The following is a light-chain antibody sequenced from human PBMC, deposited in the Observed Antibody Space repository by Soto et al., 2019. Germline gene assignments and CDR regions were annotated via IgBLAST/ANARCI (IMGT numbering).Light chain of an antibody. J-gene: IGKJ1*01. CDR1: QSVSSH. CDR2: GAS. V-gene: IGKV3-15*01. Sequence: EIVMTQSPATLSVSPGEGATLSCRASQSVSSHVAWYQQKRGQAPRLLIYGASTRASGVPARFSGTGSGTEFTLSISSLQSEDFALYYCQQYSNWWWTSDQGTKVEI. CDR3: QQYSNWWWT.